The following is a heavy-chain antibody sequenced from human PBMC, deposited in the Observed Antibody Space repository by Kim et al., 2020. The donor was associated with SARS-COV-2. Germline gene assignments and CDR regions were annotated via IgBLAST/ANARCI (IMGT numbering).Heavy chain of an antibody. Sequence: SETLSLTCTVSGGSISSSRYYWGWIRQPPGKGLEWIGSIYYSGSTYYNPSLKSRVTISVDTSKNQFSLKLSSVTAADTAVYYCASDHVATILDYYYGMDVWGQGTSVTVS. V-gene: IGHV4-39*07. D-gene: IGHD5-12*01. CDR1: GGSISSSRYY. CDR3: ASDHVATILDYYYGMDV. J-gene: IGHJ6*02. CDR2: IYYSGST.